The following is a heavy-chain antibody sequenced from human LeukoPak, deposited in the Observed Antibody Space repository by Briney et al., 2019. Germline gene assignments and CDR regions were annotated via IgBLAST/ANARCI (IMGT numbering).Heavy chain of an antibody. CDR2: MKQDGSEK. V-gene: IGHV3-7*01. CDR1: GFSLSRYW. D-gene: IGHD2-21*02. J-gene: IGHJ4*02. CDR3: ARGGDPDY. Sequence: GGSLRLSCAASGFSLSRYWMSWVRQAPGKGLEWVANMKQDGSEKKYVDSVKGRFTISRDNTKNSLYLQMNSLRVEDTAVYYCARGGDPDYWGQGTLVTVSS.